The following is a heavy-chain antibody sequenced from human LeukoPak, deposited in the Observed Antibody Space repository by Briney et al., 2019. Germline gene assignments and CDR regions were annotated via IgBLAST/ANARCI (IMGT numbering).Heavy chain of an antibody. CDR3: ARDPPTGDWGYYYYYYMDV. J-gene: IGHJ6*03. Sequence: GASVKVSCKASGYTFTSYGISWVRQAPGQGLEWMGWISAYNGNTNYAQKLQGRVTMTRDTSTSTAYMELRSLRPDDTAVYFCARDPPTGDWGYYYYYYMDVWGKGTTVTVSS. CDR1: GYTFTSYG. CDR2: ISAYNGNT. D-gene: IGHD7-27*01. V-gene: IGHV1-18*01.